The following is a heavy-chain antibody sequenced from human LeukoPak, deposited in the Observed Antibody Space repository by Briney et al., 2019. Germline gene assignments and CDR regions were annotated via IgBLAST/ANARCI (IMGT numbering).Heavy chain of an antibody. CDR2: IYHSGST. J-gene: IGHJ4*02. Sequence: PSETLSLTCTVSGDSISSSSYYWGWIRQPPGKGLEWIGSIYHSGSTHYNPSLKSRLTIFVDTSKNQFSLKVNSVTAADTAVYYCARNGTVTVSGTKFNYFDCWGQGTLVTVSS. CDR3: ARNGTVTVSGTKFNYFDC. D-gene: IGHD4-17*01. CDR1: GDSISSSSYY. V-gene: IGHV4-39*01.